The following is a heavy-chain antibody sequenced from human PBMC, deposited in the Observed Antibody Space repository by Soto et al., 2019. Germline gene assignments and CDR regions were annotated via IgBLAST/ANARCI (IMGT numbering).Heavy chain of an antibody. CDR3: ARVVTRHAFDI. J-gene: IGHJ3*02. CDR1: GYTFTSYA. D-gene: IGHD4-4*01. CDR2: INAGNGNT. V-gene: IGHV1-3*01. Sequence: QVQLVQSGAEVKKPGASVKVSCKASGYTFTSYAMHWVRQAPGQRLEWMGWINAGNGNTKYSQKFQGRVTITRDTSASTDYMELSSMRSEDTAVYYCARVVTRHAFDIWGQGTMVTVSS.